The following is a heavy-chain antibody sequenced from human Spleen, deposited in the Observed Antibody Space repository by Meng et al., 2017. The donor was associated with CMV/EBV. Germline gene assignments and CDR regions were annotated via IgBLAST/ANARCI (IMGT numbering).Heavy chain of an antibody. D-gene: IGHD5-18*01. CDR1: GGFFSSFY. CDR2: INHSGST. J-gene: IGHJ4*02. V-gene: IGHV4-34*01. CDR3: ARSDGRIAPGHY. Sequence: VQVQQWGAGLFKASETLSRACAVYGGFFSSFYWHWIRQPPGKGLEWIGEINHSGSTNYNPSLKNRVTISVDTSKNQFSLKLSSVTAADTAVYYCARSDGRIAPGHYWGQGTLVTVSS.